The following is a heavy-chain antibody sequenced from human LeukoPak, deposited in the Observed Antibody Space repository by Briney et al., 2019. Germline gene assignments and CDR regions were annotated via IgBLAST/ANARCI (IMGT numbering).Heavy chain of an antibody. D-gene: IGHD1-7*01. J-gene: IGHJ5*02. CDR3: AREYPSNWNYVNWFDP. V-gene: IGHV4-61*02. CDR1: GGSISSGSYY. CDR2: IYTSGST. Sequence: SETLSLTCTVSGGSISSGSYYWSWIRQTAGKGLEWIGRIYTSGSTNYNPSLKSRVTISLDTSKNQFSLKLSSVTAADTAVYYCAREYPSNWNYVNWFDPWGQGTLVTVSS.